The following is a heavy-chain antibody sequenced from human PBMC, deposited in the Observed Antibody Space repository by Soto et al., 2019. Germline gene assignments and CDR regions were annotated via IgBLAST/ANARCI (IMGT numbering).Heavy chain of an antibody. J-gene: IGHJ4*02. CDR1: VYSISSSNW. CDR3: ARREIQGPIDY. CDR2: IYYSGTT. D-gene: IGHD1-26*01. Sequence: SETLYLTFAVSVYSISSSNWWGWIRQPPGKGLEWIGYIYYSGTTYYNPSLKSRVTMSVDTSKNQFSLKLTSVTAVDTAVYYCARREIQGPIDYWGQGTLVTVSS. V-gene: IGHV4-28*01.